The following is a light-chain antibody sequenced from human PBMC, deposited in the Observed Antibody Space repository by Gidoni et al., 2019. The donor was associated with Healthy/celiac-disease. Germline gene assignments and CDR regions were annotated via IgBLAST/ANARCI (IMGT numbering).Light chain of an antibody. CDR3: QQSYSTPPWT. CDR2: AAS. J-gene: IGKJ1*01. Sequence: DIQMTQSPSSLSASVGYRVTITCRASQSISSYLNWYQQKPGKAPKLLIYAASSLQSGVPSRFSGSGSGTDITLTISSLQPEDFATYYCQQSYSTPPWTFVQGTKVEIK. V-gene: IGKV1-39*01. CDR1: QSISSY.